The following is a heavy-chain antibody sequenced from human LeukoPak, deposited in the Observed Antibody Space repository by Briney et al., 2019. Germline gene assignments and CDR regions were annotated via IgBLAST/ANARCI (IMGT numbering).Heavy chain of an antibody. J-gene: IGHJ4*02. Sequence: GGSLRLSCAASGFTFSNYGMHWVRQAPGKGLEWVAFIRYDGSNKYYADSVKGRFTISRDNSKNTLYLQMNSLRAEDTAVYYCAKDTYGGNSHLDYWGQGTLVTVSS. D-gene: IGHD4-23*01. V-gene: IGHV3-30*02. CDR3: AKDTYGGNSHLDY. CDR2: IRYDGSNK. CDR1: GFTFSNYG.